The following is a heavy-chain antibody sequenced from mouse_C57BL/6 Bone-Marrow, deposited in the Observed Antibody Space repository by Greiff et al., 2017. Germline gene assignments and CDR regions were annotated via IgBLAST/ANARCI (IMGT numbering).Heavy chain of an antibody. Sequence: LQESGAELVKPGASVKLSCKASGYTFTEYTIHWVKQRSGQGLEWIGWFYPGSGSIKYNEKFKDKATLTADKSSSKVYMELSRLTSEDSEVYFCARHEGPYYYGSSPYYFDYWGQGTTLTVSS. CDR1: GYTFTEYT. CDR2: FYPGSGSI. CDR3: ARHEGPYYYGSSPYYFDY. V-gene: IGHV1-62-2*01. J-gene: IGHJ2*01. D-gene: IGHD1-1*01.